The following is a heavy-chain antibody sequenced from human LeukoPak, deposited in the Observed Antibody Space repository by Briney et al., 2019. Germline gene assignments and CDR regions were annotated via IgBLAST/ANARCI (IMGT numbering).Heavy chain of an antibody. CDR3: ARGPEDYDSSGYYYGAFDI. D-gene: IGHD3-22*01. V-gene: IGHV4-4*07. J-gene: IGHJ3*02. CDR2: IYNSGST. Sequence: SETLYLTCTVSGGSISTYYWSWIRPPAGKGLEWIGRIYNSGSTNYNPSLKSRVTMSVDTSKNQFSLKLNSVTAADTAVYYCARGPEDYDSSGYYYGAFDIWGQGTMVTVSS. CDR1: GGSISTYY.